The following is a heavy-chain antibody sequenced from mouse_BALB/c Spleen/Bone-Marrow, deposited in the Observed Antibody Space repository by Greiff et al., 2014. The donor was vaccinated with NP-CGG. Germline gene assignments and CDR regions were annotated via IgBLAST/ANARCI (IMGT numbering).Heavy chain of an antibody. J-gene: IGHJ1*01. CDR1: GFTFSSYA. CDR3: ASKTGTGYWYFDV. Sequence: EVKLVESGGGLVKPGGSLKLSCAASGFTFSSYAVSWVRQSPEKRLEWVAEISSGGSYTYYPDTVTGRFTISRDNAKNTLYLEMSSLRSEDTAMYYCASKTGTGYWYFDVWGAGTTVTVSS. D-gene: IGHD4-1*01. CDR2: ISSGGSYT. V-gene: IGHV5-9-4*01.